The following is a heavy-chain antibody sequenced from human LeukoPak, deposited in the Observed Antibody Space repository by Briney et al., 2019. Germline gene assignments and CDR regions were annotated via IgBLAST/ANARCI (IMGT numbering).Heavy chain of an antibody. CDR2: INAGNGNT. CDR3: ARDRVFGSGLPAYYYGMDV. Sequence: ASVKASCKASGYTFTSYAMHWVRQAPGQRLEWMGWINAGNGNTKFSQKFQGRVTITRDTSASIAYMELSTLRSEDTAVYYCARDRVFGSGLPAYYYGMDVWGQGTTVTVSS. CDR1: GYTFTSYA. D-gene: IGHD6-19*01. V-gene: IGHV1-3*01. J-gene: IGHJ6*02.